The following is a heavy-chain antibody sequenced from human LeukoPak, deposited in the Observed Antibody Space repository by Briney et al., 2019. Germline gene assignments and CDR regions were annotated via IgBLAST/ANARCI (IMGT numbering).Heavy chain of an antibody. J-gene: IGHJ4*02. Sequence: SETLSLTCTVSGGSISSYYWSWIRQPAGKGLEWVGRIYTSGSTNYNPSLKGRVTISVDTSKNQFSLKLSSVTAADTAVYYCARVGEYQLLGGIDYWGQGTLVTVSS. V-gene: IGHV4-4*07. CDR1: GGSISSYY. CDR2: IYTSGST. D-gene: IGHD2-2*01. CDR3: ARVGEYQLLGGIDY.